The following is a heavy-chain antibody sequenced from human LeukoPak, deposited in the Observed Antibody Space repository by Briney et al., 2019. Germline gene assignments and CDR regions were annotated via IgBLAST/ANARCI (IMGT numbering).Heavy chain of an antibody. V-gene: IGHV4-39*07. CDR2: IYYSGST. CDR1: GGSISSSSYY. CDR3: AGVYSSSWAGAFDI. J-gene: IGHJ3*02. Sequence: SETLSFTCTVSGGSISSSSYYWGWIRQPPGKGLEWIGSIYYSGSTYYNPSLKSRVTISVDTSKNQFSLKLSSVTAADTAVYYCAGVYSSSWAGAFDIWGQGTMVTVSS. D-gene: IGHD6-13*01.